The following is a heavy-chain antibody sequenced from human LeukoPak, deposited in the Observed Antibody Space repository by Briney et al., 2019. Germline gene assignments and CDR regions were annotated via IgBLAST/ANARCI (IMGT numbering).Heavy chain of an antibody. J-gene: IGHJ3*02. CDR3: ARESIFGVANERTGAFDI. CDR2: IYSGGST. V-gene: IGHV3-66*01. CDR1: GFTVSSNY. D-gene: IGHD3-3*01. Sequence: PGGSLRLSCAASGFTVSSNYMSWVRQAPGKGLEWVSVIYSGGSTYYADSVKDRFTISRDNSKNTLYLQMNSLRAEDTAVYYCARESIFGVANERTGAFDIWGQGTMVTVSS.